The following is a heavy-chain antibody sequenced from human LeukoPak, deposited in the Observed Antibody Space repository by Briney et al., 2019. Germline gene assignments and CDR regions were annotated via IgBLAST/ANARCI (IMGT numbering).Heavy chain of an antibody. V-gene: IGHV4-59*01. CDR1: GGSISSYY. CDR3: ARDSLDGSPDY. J-gene: IGHJ4*02. Sequence: SETLSLTCTVSGGSISSYYWSWIRQPSGKGLEWIGYIYYSGSTKYNPSLKSRVTISVDTSKNQFSLKLSSVTAADTAVYYCARDSLDGSPDYWGQGTLVTVSS. CDR2: IYYSGST. D-gene: IGHD1-26*01.